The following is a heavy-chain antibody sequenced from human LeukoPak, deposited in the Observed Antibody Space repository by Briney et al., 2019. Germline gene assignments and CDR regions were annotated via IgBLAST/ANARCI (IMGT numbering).Heavy chain of an antibody. D-gene: IGHD4-11*01. V-gene: IGHV3-74*01. CDR1: GFTVSSNY. Sequence: PGGSLRLSCAASGFTVSSNYMGWVRQVPGKGLVWVSRINTGGSSTTYADSVKGRFTISRDNAKNTLYLQMNSLRVEDTAVYYCARSNQADDYWGQGTLVTVSS. CDR2: INTGGSST. CDR3: ARSNQADDY. J-gene: IGHJ4*02.